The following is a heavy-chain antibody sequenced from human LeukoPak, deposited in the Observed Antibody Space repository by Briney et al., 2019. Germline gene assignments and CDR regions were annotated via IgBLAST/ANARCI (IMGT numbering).Heavy chain of an antibody. J-gene: IGHJ6*03. CDR2: INPNSGGT. D-gene: IGHD2/OR15-2a*01. CDR3: ASLYGQYYYMDV. CDR1: GYTFTSYG. V-gene: IGHV1-2*06. Sequence: ASVKVSCKASGYTFTSYGISWVRQAPGQGLEWMGRINPNSGGTNYAQKFQGRVTMTRDTSISTAYMELSRLRSDDTAVYYCASLYGQYYYMDVWGKGTTVTVSS.